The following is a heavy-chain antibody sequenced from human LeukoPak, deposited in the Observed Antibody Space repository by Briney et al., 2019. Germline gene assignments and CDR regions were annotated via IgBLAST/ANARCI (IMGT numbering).Heavy chain of an antibody. Sequence: ASVKVSCKASGYTFTGYYMHWVRQAPGQGLEWMGWINPNSGGTNYAQKFQGRVTMTRDTSISTAYMELSRLRSDDTAVYYCARASGARGRYSGYPRTYYYMDVWGKGTTVTVSS. V-gene: IGHV1-2*02. J-gene: IGHJ6*03. CDR3: ARASGARGRYSGYPRTYYYMDV. CDR1: GYTFTGYY. D-gene: IGHD5-12*01. CDR2: INPNSGGT.